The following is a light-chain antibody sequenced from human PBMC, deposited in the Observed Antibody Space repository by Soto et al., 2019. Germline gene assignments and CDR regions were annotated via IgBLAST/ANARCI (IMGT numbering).Light chain of an antibody. J-gene: IGLJ1*01. CDR1: SSDVGGYNY. CDR3: SSYTSSSTYV. Sequence: QSALTQPASVSGSPGQSITISCTGTSSDVGGYNYVSWYQQHPGKAPKLMIYDVSNRPSGVSNRFSGSKSGNTASLTIPWLQAEDEADYYCSSYTSSSTYVFGTGTKVTVL. CDR2: DVS. V-gene: IGLV2-14*01.